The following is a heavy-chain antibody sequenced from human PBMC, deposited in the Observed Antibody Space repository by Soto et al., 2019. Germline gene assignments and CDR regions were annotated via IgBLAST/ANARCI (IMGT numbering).Heavy chain of an antibody. Sequence: PSQTLSLTCAISGDSVSSNSAAWNWIRQSPSRGLEWLGRTYYRSKWYNDYAVSVKSRITINPDTSKNQFSLQLNSVTPEDTAVYYCAGSLAVAGNYYYYGMDVWGQGTTVTVS. CDR2: TYYRSKWYN. CDR1: GDSVSSNSAA. J-gene: IGHJ6*02. D-gene: IGHD6-19*01. CDR3: AGSLAVAGNYYYYGMDV. V-gene: IGHV6-1*01.